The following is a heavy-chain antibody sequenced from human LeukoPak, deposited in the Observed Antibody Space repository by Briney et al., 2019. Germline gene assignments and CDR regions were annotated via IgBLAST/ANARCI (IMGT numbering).Heavy chain of an antibody. J-gene: IGHJ3*01. V-gene: IGHV3-33*01. CDR1: GFTFSSYG. D-gene: IGHD1-26*01. CDR2: IWYDGSNK. CDR3: AREATRDAFDV. Sequence: GGSLRLSCAASGFTFSSYGMHWVRQAPGKGLEWVAVIWYDGSNKYYADSVKGRFTISRDNSKNTLYLQMNSLRAEDTAVYYCAREATRDAFDVWGQGTMVTVSS.